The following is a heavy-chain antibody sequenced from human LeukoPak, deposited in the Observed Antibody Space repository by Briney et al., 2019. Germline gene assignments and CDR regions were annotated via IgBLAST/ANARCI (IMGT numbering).Heavy chain of an antibody. V-gene: IGHV3-30*18. D-gene: IGHD3-22*01. Sequence: GGSLRLSCAASGFTFSDYYMSWIRQAPGKGLEWVAVISYDGSNKYYADSVKGRFTISRDNSKNTLYLQMNSLRAEDTAVYYCAKDRSYYDSSGYPDYWGQGTLVTVSS. CDR2: ISYDGSNK. CDR1: GFTFSDYY. CDR3: AKDRSYYDSSGYPDY. J-gene: IGHJ4*02.